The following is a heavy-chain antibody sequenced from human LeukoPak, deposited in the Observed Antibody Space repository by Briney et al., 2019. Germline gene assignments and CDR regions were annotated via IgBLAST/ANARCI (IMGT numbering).Heavy chain of an antibody. D-gene: IGHD6-19*01. V-gene: IGHV3-11*01. J-gene: IGHJ4*02. CDR1: GFTFSDYY. CDR3: AREGIAVAGRAPPDY. Sequence: GGSLRLSCAASGFTFSDYYMSWIRQAPGKGLEWVSYISSSGSTIYYADSVKGRFTISRDNAKNSLYLQMNSLRADDTAVYYCAREGIAVAGRAPPDYWGQGTLVTVSS. CDR2: ISSSGSTI.